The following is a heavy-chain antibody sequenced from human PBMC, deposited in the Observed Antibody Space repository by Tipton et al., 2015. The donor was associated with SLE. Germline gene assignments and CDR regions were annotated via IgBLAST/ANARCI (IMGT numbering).Heavy chain of an antibody. V-gene: IGHV4-61*01. CDR3: ARVRVGATTGVDY. CDR1: GGSVSSGSYY. D-gene: IGHD1-26*01. Sequence: TLSLTCTVSGGSVSSGSYYWSWIRQPPGKGLEWIGYIYYSGSTNYNPSLKSRVTISVDKSKNQFSLKLSSVTAADTAVYYCARVRVGATTGVDYWGQGTLVTVSS. CDR2: IYYSGST. J-gene: IGHJ4*02.